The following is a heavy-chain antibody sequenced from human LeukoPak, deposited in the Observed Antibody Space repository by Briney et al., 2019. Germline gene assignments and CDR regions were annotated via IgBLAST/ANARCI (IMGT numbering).Heavy chain of an antibody. J-gene: IGHJ5*02. Sequence: GGSLRLSCAASGFTFSSYGMHWVRQAPGKGLEWVAFIRYDGSNKYYADSVKGRFTISRDNSKNTLYLQMNSLRAEDTAVYYCAKVAVPAATPHWFDPWGQGTLVTVSS. CDR3: AKVAVPAATPHWFDP. V-gene: IGHV3-30*02. CDR2: IRYDGSNK. D-gene: IGHD2-2*02. CDR1: GFTFSSYG.